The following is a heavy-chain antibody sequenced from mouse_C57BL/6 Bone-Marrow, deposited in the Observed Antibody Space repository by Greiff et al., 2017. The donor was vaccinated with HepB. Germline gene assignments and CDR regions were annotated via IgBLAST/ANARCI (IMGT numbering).Heavy chain of an antibody. CDR2: INPNNGGT. J-gene: IGHJ4*01. Sequence: VQLQQSGPELVKPGASVKMSCKASGYTFTDYNMHWVKQSHGKSLEWIGYINPNNGGTSYNQKFKGKATLTVNKSSSTAYMELRSLTSEDSAVYYCARSEDSSGYVGMDYWGQGTSVTVSS. CDR1: GYTFTDYN. D-gene: IGHD3-2*02. V-gene: IGHV1-22*01. CDR3: ARSEDSSGYVGMDY.